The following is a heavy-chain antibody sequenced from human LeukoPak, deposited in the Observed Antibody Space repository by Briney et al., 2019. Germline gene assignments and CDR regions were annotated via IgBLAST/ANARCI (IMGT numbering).Heavy chain of an antibody. CDR2: ISYDGSNK. V-gene: IGHV3-30*03. CDR1: GFTFSSYG. J-gene: IGHJ6*02. D-gene: IGHD3-10*01. Sequence: GGSLRLSCAASGFTFSSYGMHWVRQAPGKGLEWVAVISYDGSNKYYADSVKGRFTISRDNSKNTLYLQMNSLRAEDTAVYYCARDAHTSSGSYWGGLDYYYGLDVWGQGTTVTVSS. CDR3: ARDAHTSSGSYWGGLDYYYGLDV.